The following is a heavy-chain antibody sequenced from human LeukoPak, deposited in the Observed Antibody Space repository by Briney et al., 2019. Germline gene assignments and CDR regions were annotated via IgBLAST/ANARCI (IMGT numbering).Heavy chain of an antibody. CDR3: ARGPGHFDD. CDR1: GGTFSSYA. V-gene: IGHV1-69*04. Sequence: GASVKVSCKASGGTFSSYAISWVRQAPGQGLEWMGRIIPILGIANYAQKFQGRVTITADKSTSTAHMELSSLRSEDTAVYYCARGPGHFDDWGQGTLVTVSS. D-gene: IGHD3-10*01. CDR2: IIPILGIA. J-gene: IGHJ4*02.